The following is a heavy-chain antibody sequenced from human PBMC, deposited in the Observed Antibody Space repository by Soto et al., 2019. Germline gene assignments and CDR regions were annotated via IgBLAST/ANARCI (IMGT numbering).Heavy chain of an antibody. CDR3: ARDDVVVPAAIDGGNWFDP. CDR2: ISAYNGNT. D-gene: IGHD2-2*01. J-gene: IGHJ5*02. Sequence: ASVKVSCKASGYTFTSYGISWVRQAPGQGLEWMGWISAYNGNTNYAQKLQGRVTMTTDTSTSTAYMELRSLRSDDTAVYYCARDDVVVPAAIDGGNWFDPWGQGTLVTVSS. V-gene: IGHV1-18*01. CDR1: GYTFTSYG.